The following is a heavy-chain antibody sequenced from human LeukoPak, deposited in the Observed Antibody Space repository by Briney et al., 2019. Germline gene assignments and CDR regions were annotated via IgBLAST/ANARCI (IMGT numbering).Heavy chain of an antibody. CDR1: GFTFSSYS. V-gene: IGHV3-21*01. J-gene: IGHJ5*02. CDR3: ARDFPETT. CDR2: ISSGSSYI. Sequence: GGSLRLSCAASGFTFSSYSMNWVRQAPGKGLEWVSSISSGSSYIYYADSVKGRFTISRDNAKNSLYLQMNSLRAEDTAVYYCARDFPETTWGQGTLVTVSS.